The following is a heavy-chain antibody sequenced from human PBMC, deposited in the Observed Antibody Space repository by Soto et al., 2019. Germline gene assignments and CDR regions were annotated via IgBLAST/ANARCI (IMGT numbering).Heavy chain of an antibody. CDR2: INPSGGGT. J-gene: IGHJ4*02. V-gene: IGHV1-46*03. Sequence: GASVKVSCKKSGYTFSSYYLHWVRQATGQGLEWVGFINPSGGGTSYAQKFRGKVSLTTDTSTTTVYMEMSSLRSEDTAMYYCARDPYRGGDCYYFDYWGQGTPVTVSS. CDR3: ARDPYRGGDCYYFDY. D-gene: IGHD2-21*01. CDR1: GYTFSSYY.